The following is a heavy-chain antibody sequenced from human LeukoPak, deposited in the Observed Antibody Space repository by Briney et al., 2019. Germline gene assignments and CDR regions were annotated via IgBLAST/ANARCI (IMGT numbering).Heavy chain of an antibody. J-gene: IGHJ3*02. D-gene: IGHD5-24*01. V-gene: IGHV3-7*01. CDR1: GFTFSSYW. CDR3: ARDHPLEMRAFDI. Sequence: QAGGPLRLSCAASGFTFSSYWMSWVRQAPGKGLEWVANIKQDGSEKYYVDSVKGRFTISRDNAKNSLYLQMNSLRAEDTAVYYCARDHPLEMRAFDIWGQGTMVTVSS. CDR2: IKQDGSEK.